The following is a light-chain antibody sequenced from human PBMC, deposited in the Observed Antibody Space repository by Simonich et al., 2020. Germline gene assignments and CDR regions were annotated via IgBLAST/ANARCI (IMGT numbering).Light chain of an antibody. CDR2: CAS. V-gene: IGKV4-1*01. CDR3: QQYYSTPPYT. Sequence: DIVMTQSPDSLAVSLGERATINCKSSQSVLYSSNNKNYLAWYQQKPGQPPKLIIYCASTRESGVPDRFSGSGSGTDFTLTISSLQAEDVAVYYCQQYYSTPPYTFGQGTKLEIK. J-gene: IGKJ2*01. CDR1: QSVLYSSNNKNY.